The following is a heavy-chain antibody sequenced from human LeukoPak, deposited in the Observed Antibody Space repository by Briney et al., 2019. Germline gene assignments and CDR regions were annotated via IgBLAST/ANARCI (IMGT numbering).Heavy chain of an antibody. V-gene: IGHV4-4*02. D-gene: IGHD5-12*01. CDR1: GDSISRSYW. J-gene: IGHJ4*02. CDR2: IFDSGST. CDR3: VRGGLVTTRGFDY. Sequence: PSGTLSLTCDVSGDSISRSYWWAWVRQPPGNGLEWIGDIFDSGSTNYNPSLKSRVTISLDKSKNQLSLRLNSVTAADTAVYYCVRGGLVTTRGFDYWGQGTLVTVSS.